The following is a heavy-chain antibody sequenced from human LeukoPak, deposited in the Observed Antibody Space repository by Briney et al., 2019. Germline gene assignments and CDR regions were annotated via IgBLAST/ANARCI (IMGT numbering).Heavy chain of an antibody. CDR2: ISYDGSNK. V-gene: IGHV3-30*18. Sequence: GRSLRLSCAASGFTFSSYGMHWVRQAPGKGLEWVAVISYDGSNKYYADSVKGRFTISRDNSKNTLYLQMNSLRAEDTAVYYCAKEKWLRGAFDNWGQGTMVTVSS. D-gene: IGHD3-10*01. CDR3: AKEKWLRGAFDN. J-gene: IGHJ3*02. CDR1: GFTFSSYG.